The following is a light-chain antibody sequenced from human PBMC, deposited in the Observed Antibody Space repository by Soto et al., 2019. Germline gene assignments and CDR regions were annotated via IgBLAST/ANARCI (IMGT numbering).Light chain of an antibody. V-gene: IGLV2-14*01. Sequence: QSALTQPASVSGSPGQSITISCTGTSRDVGGYNYVSWYQHYPDKAPKLIIYDVTSRPSGVSGRFSGSKSGNTASLTISGLQPEDEAHYYCSSFTLSTYVFGSGTKVTVL. CDR3: SSFTLSTYV. CDR1: SRDVGGYNY. J-gene: IGLJ1*01. CDR2: DVT.